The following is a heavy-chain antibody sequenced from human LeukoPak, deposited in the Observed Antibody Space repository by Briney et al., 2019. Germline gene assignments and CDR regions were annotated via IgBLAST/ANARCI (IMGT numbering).Heavy chain of an antibody. V-gene: IGHV4-34*01. CDR3: ARDGYYYGSGSPGGGYYYYYMDV. Sequence: SETLSLTCTVYGVSFSGYYWSWIRQPPGKGLEWIGEINRNGNTNYNPSLKSRVTISVDTSKKQFSLKLKSVTAADTAVYYCARDGYYYGSGSPGGGYYYYYMDVWGKGTTVTISS. CDR2: INRNGNT. J-gene: IGHJ6*03. CDR1: GVSFSGYY. D-gene: IGHD3-10*01.